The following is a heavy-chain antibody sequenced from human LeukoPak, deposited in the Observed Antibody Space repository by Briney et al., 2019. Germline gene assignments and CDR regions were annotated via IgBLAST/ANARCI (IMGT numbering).Heavy chain of an antibody. D-gene: IGHD1-26*01. Sequence: SETLSLTCTVSGGSLSGYFWSWIRQPPGKGLEWIGYIHASGSTNQSPPLKSRVTISVDTSKNQFSLKLTSVTAADTAVYYCARGRPVTGSFYFDYWGQGTLVTVSS. V-gene: IGHV4-59*01. CDR2: IHASGST. CDR1: GGSLSGYF. J-gene: IGHJ4*02. CDR3: ARGRPVTGSFYFDY.